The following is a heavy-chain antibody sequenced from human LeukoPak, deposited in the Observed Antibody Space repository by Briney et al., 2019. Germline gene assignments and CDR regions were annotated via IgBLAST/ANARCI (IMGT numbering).Heavy chain of an antibody. J-gene: IGHJ6*02. CDR1: GGSISSGGYY. Sequence: SETLSLTCTVSGGSISSGGYYWSWFRQHPGKGLEWIGYIYYSGSTYYNPSLKSRVTISVDTSKNQFSLKLSSVTAADTAVYYCARVGIAAAGLFMDVWGQGTTVIVSS. V-gene: IGHV4-31*03. CDR2: IYYSGST. CDR3: ARVGIAAAGLFMDV. D-gene: IGHD6-13*01.